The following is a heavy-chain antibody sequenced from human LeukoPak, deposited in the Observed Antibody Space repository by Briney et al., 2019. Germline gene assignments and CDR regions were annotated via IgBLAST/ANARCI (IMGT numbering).Heavy chain of an antibody. CDR3: AKGGYYGYFDWLLNLGFDY. J-gene: IGHJ4*02. D-gene: IGHD3-9*01. V-gene: IGHV3-30*02. Sequence: GGSLRLSCAASGFTFSSYDMHWVRQAPGKGLEWVTFIRYDGGNKYYADSVKGRFTISRDNSKNTLYLQMNSLRAEDTAVYYCAKGGYYGYFDWLLNLGFDYWGQGTLVTVSS. CDR2: IRYDGGNK. CDR1: GFTFSSYD.